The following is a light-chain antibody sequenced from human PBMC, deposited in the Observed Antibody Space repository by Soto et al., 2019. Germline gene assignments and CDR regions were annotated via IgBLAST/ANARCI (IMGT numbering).Light chain of an antibody. CDR2: GAS. V-gene: IGKV3-20*01. Sequence: EIVLTQSPGTLSLSPGEGATLSCRASQSVDSRYLAWYQQKPGQAPRLLIYGASNRATGIPERFSGGASGTDFTLTISRLEPEDFAVYYCQQYYTSPPLYTFGQGTKLEIK. J-gene: IGKJ2*01. CDR3: QQYYTSPPLYT. CDR1: QSVDSRY.